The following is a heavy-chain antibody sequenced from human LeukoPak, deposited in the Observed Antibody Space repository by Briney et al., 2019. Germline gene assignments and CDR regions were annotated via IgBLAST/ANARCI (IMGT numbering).Heavy chain of an antibody. CDR2: IWYDGSLK. CDR1: GFDFGSYN. V-gene: IGHV3-33*01. CDR3: ARGQRATLDHSDSRASPNWIDP. Sequence: GGSLRLSCAASGFDFGSYNIHWVRQAPGKGPEWVAVIWYDGSLKYYVDSVKGRFTISRDNSENTLYLQMNSLRVEDTAVFYCARGQRATLDHSDSRASPNWIDPWGQGTQVTITP. D-gene: IGHD3-22*01. J-gene: IGHJ5*02.